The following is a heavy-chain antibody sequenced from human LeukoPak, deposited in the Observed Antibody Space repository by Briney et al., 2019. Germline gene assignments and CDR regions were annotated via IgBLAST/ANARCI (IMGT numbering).Heavy chain of an antibody. CDR3: AGQAGGSSWYTYYYYGMDV. Sequence: SETLSLTCTVSGGSISSSSYYWGWIRQPPGKGLEWIGSIYYSGSTYYNPSLKSRVTISVDTSKNQFSLKLSSVTAAVTAVYYCAGQAGGSSWYTYYYYGMDVWGQGTTVTVSS. J-gene: IGHJ6*02. V-gene: IGHV4-39*01. CDR1: GGSISSSSYY. CDR2: IYYSGST. D-gene: IGHD6-13*01.